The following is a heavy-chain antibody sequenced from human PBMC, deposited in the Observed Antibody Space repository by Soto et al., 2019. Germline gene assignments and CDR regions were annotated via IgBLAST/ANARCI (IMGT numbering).Heavy chain of an antibody. CDR3: AREDGDFVYVH. V-gene: IGHV4-59*01. CDR1: GGSIRNYY. CDR2: VFFTGST. Sequence: QVQLRESGPGLLRPSETLSLTCTVSGGSIRNYYLTWIRQSPGKGLEWIGHVFFTGSTKYSPSLESRVTISVDTSQNQFSLSLTSVTTADPAVYYCAREDGDFVYVHWGQGTLVTVSS. D-gene: IGHD4-17*01. J-gene: IGHJ4*02.